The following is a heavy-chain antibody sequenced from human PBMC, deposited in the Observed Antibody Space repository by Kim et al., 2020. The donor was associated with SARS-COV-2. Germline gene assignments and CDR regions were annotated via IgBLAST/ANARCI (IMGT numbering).Heavy chain of an antibody. V-gene: IGHV3-66*01. CDR3: ARDSDWLRTDPRLPTLDY. CDR2: IYSGGST. D-gene: IGHD4-17*01. Sequence: GGSLRLSCAASGFTVSSNYMTWVRQAPGKGLEWVSIIYSGGSTYYADSVKGRFTISRDNSKNTLYLQMNSLRAEDTAVYYCARDSDWLRTDPRLPTLDYWGQGTLVTVSS. CDR1: GFTVSSNY. J-gene: IGHJ4*02.